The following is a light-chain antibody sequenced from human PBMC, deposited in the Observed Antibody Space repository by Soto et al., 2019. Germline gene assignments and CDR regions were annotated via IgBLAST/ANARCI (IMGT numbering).Light chain of an antibody. V-gene: IGKV3-20*01. CDR2: GTS. Sequence: EIVLTQSPGTLSLSPWERGTLSCRPSQSVSSSYLAWSQQKPGQAPRLLIYGTSSRATGIPDRFSGSGSGTDFTLTITRLEPEDFAVYYCHQYGISPPRTFGQGTKVDIK. CDR1: QSVSSSY. J-gene: IGKJ1*01. CDR3: HQYGISPPRT.